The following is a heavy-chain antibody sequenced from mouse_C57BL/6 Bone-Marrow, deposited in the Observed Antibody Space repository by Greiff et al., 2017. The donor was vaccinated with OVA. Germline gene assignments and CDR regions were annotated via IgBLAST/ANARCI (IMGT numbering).Heavy chain of an antibody. CDR3: AWPPRFAY. CDR2: ISSGSSTI. J-gene: IGHJ3*01. Sequence: EVKLMESGGGLVKPGGSLKLSCAASGFTFSDYGMHWVRQAPEKGLEWVAYISSGSSTIYYADTVKGRFTISRDNAKNTLFLQMTNLRSEHTAMYYCAWPPRFAYWGQGTLVTVSA. CDR1: GFTFSDYG. V-gene: IGHV5-17*01.